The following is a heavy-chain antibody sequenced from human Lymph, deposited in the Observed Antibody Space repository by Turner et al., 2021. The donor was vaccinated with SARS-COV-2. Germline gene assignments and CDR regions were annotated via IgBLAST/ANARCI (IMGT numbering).Heavy chain of an antibody. D-gene: IGHD3-22*01. CDR3: ARDSNYYDSSGSLGYYYYGMDV. J-gene: IGHJ6*02. V-gene: IGHV3-33*01. Sequence: QVQLVESGGGVVQPGRCLRLYCAASGFTFSSDGMHWGRQAPGKGLEWVAVIWYDGSNKYYADSVNGRFTISRYNSKNTLYLQMNNLRAEDTAVYYCARDSNYYDSSGSLGYYYYGMDVWGQGTTVTVSS. CDR1: GFTFSSDG. CDR2: IWYDGSNK.